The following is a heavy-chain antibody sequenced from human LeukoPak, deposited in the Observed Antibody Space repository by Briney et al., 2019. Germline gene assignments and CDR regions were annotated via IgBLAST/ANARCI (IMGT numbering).Heavy chain of an antibody. V-gene: IGHV3-30*14. CDR2: ISYDGSNK. Sequence: GRSLRLSCAASGFTFSSYAMHWVRQAPGKGLEWVAVISYDGSNKYYADSVKGRFTISRHNSKNTLYLQINSLRAEDTAVYYCARAGPYDAFDIWGQGTMVTVSS. CDR3: ARAGPYDAFDI. CDR1: GFTFSSYA. D-gene: IGHD1-14*01. J-gene: IGHJ3*02.